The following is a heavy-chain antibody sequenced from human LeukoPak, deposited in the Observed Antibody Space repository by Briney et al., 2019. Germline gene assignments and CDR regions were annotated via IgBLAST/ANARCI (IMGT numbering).Heavy chain of an antibody. J-gene: IGHJ6*02. CDR2: ISSDGSNK. CDR3: ARDNMAAAGNYYYYGLDV. D-gene: IGHD6-13*01. V-gene: IGHV3-30-3*01. CDR1: RFTFSSYV. Sequence: GGSLRLSCAASRFTFSSYVMHWVRQAPGKGLEWVAVISSDGSNKYYADSVKGRFTISRDNCKNTLYLQMNSLRAEDTALYYCARDNMAAAGNYYYYGLDVWGQGTTVTVSS.